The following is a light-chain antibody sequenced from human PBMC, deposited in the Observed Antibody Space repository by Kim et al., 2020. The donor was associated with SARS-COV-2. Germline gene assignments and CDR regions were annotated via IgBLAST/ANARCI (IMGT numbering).Light chain of an antibody. J-gene: IGKJ4*01. Sequence: ASVGARVTITCRASQNINTWVAWYKQRPGKAPELLIYQASRLHTGVSSRFSGSGSGTEFTLTISSLQPDDFATYYCQQYNTYLLSFGGGTKVDIK. CDR3: QQYNTYLLS. CDR2: QAS. CDR1: QNINTW. V-gene: IGKV1-5*03.